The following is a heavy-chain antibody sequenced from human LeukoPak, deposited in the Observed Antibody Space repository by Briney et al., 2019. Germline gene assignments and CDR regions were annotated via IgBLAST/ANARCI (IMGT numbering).Heavy chain of an antibody. Sequence: GGSLRLSCAASGFTVSNNYMNWVRQAPGNGLEWVSVIYSGGSTYYPDSVKGRFTISRDNSKNTLYLQMNSLRAEDTAVYYCARDLSYYSYWGQGTLVTVSS. J-gene: IGHJ4*02. D-gene: IGHD1-26*01. CDR3: ARDLSYYSY. V-gene: IGHV3-66*01. CDR1: GFTVSNNY. CDR2: IYSGGST.